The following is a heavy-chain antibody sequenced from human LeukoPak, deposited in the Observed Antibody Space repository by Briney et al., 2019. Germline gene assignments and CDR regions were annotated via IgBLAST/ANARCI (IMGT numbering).Heavy chain of an antibody. D-gene: IGHD3-9*01. CDR2: TRNKANSYTT. Sequence: PGGSLRLSCAASGFTFSDHYMDWVRQAPGKGLEWVGRTRNKANSYTTEYAASVKGRFTISRDDSKNSLYLQMNSLKTEDTAVYYCAREYYGILTGYYDYYYYYYMDVWGKGTTVTVSS. CDR1: GFTFSDHY. J-gene: IGHJ6*03. V-gene: IGHV3-72*01. CDR3: AREYYGILTGYYDYYYYYYMDV.